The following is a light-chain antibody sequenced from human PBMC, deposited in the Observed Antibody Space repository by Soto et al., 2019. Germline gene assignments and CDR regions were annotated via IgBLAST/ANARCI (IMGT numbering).Light chain of an antibody. V-gene: IGKV3-20*01. J-gene: IGKJ1*01. CDR1: QSFTSNY. CDR3: HQYGSSPRT. CDR2: GAS. Sequence: EIVLTQFPGTLSLSPGEIATLYFGASQSFTSNYLAWYQQKPGQAPRLLIYGASTRATGIPDRFSGSGSGTDFTLTISRLEPEDFAVYYCHQYGSSPRTFGQGTKVDIK.